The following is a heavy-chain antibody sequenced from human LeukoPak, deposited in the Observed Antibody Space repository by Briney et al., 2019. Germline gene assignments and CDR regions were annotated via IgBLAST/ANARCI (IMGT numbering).Heavy chain of an antibody. CDR2: IKQDGSEK. D-gene: IGHD3-10*01. CDR3: ARVTMIRVSGMDV. Sequence: GGSLRLSCAASGFTFSSYWMSWVRQAPGKGVEGVANIKQDGSEKYYVDSVKGRFTISRDNAKNSLYLQMNSLRAEDTAVYYCARVTMIRVSGMDVWGKGTTVTISS. J-gene: IGHJ6*03. CDR1: GFTFSSYW. V-gene: IGHV3-7*01.